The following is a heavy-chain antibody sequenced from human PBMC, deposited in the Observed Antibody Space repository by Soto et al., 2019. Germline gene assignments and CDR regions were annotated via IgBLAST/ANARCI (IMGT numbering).Heavy chain of an antibody. V-gene: IGHV3-30-3*01. CDR3: ARDYEQRGFDY. J-gene: IGHJ4*02. D-gene: IGHD6-25*01. CDR1: GFTFSSYA. Sequence: GGSLRLSCAASGFTFSSYAMHWVRQAPGKGLEWVAVISYDGSNKYYADSVKGRFTISRDNSKNTLYLQMNSLRAEDTAVYYCARDYEQRGFDYWGQGTLVTVSS. CDR2: ISYDGSNK.